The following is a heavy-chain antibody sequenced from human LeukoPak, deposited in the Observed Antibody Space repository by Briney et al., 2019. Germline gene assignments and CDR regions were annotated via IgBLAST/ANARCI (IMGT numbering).Heavy chain of an antibody. CDR3: ARDREGVVVAATMEYPYNWFDP. Sequence: ASVKVSCKASGYTFTSYGISWVRQAPGQGLEWMGWISAYNGNTNYAQKFQGRVTMTRDTSISTAYMELSRLRSDDTAVYYCARDREGVVVAATMEYPYNWFDPWGQGTLVTVSS. D-gene: IGHD2-15*01. CDR2: ISAYNGNT. CDR1: GYTFTSYG. J-gene: IGHJ5*02. V-gene: IGHV1-18*01.